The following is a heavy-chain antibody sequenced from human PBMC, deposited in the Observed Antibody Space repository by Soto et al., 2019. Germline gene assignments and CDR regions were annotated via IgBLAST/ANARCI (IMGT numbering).Heavy chain of an antibody. CDR3: ARGYCTSSACHWNFDY. V-gene: IGHV3-48*03. D-gene: IGHD2-8*02. CDR1: GFTFSSYE. Sequence: GGSLRLSCAASGFTFSSYEMNWVRQAPGKGLEWVSDITSTGSTRYYADSVKGRFTISRDNAKNSLYLQMNSLRAEDTAVYYCARGYCTSSACHWNFDYWGQGTLVTVSS. CDR2: ITSTGSTR. J-gene: IGHJ4*02.